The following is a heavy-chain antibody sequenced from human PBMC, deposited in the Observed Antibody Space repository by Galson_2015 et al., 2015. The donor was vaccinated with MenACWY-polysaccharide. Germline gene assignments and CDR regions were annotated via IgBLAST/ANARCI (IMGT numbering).Heavy chain of an antibody. V-gene: IGHV3-33*01. CDR2: IQYDGSQK. CDR1: GIRFRGSG. CDR3: AREGSRIVFHAFDV. J-gene: IGHJ3*01. D-gene: IGHD3-10*02. Sequence: SLRLSCAASGIRFRGSGMHWVRQAPGKGLEWVAVIQYDGSQKQYIDSVKGRFTISSDNSKNTLYLEMNSLRAEDTALYYCAREGSRIVFHAFDVWGQGTMVTVSS.